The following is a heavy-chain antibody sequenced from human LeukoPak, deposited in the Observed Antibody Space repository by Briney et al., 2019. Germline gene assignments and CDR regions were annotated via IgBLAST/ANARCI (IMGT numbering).Heavy chain of an antibody. V-gene: IGHV1-2*02. Sequence: ASVKVSCKASGYTFTGYYMHWVRQAPGQGLEWMGWINPSSGGTNYAQKFQGRVTMTRDTSISTAYMELSRLRSDDTAVYYCARARQQLGSYYYYYGMDVWGQGTTVTVSS. CDR1: GYTFTGYY. CDR2: INPSSGGT. J-gene: IGHJ6*02. D-gene: IGHD6-13*01. CDR3: ARARQQLGSYYYYYGMDV.